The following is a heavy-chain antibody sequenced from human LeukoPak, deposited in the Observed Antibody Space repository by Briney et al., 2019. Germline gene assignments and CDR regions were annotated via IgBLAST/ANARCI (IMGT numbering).Heavy chain of an antibody. J-gene: IGHJ3*02. CDR1: GFSFSNYW. Sequence: GGSLRLSCAASGFSFSNYWMTWVRQAPGKGLEWVANIKQDGSDKYYVDSVEGRFTISRGNAKNTLYLRMNSLRAEDTAVYYCARDLDVVRLLGIMPYDAFDIWGQGTMVTVSS. CDR2: IKQDGSDK. D-gene: IGHD3-16*01. V-gene: IGHV3-7*01. CDR3: ARDLDVVRLLGIMPYDAFDI.